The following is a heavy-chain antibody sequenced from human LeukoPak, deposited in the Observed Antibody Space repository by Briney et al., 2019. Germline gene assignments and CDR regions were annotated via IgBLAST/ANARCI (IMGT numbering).Heavy chain of an antibody. D-gene: IGHD4-11*01. CDR1: GFTFSSYG. CDR2: IWYDGSNK. V-gene: IGHV3-33*01. Sequence: GGSLRLSCAASGFTFSSYGMHWVRQAPGKGLEWVAVIWYDGSNKYYADSVKGRFTISRDNSKNTLYLQMNSLRAEDTAVYYCAGVLSPYSNYVAFDYWGQGTLVTVSS. J-gene: IGHJ4*02. CDR3: AGVLSPYSNYVAFDY.